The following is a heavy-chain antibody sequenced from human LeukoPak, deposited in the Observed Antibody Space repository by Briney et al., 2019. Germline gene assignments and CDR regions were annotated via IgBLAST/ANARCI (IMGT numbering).Heavy chain of an antibody. CDR2: INPSGGST. CDR1: GYTFTSYY. J-gene: IGHJ6*03. CDR3: AREREAAAVYFSYYYYYYMDV. D-gene: IGHD6-13*01. Sequence: PGASVKVSCKASGYTFTSYYMHWVRQAPGQGLEWMGIINPSGGSTSYAQKFQGRVTMTRDMSTSTVYMELSSLRSEDTAVYYCAREREAAAVYFSYYYYYYMDVWGKGTTVTVSS. V-gene: IGHV1-46*01.